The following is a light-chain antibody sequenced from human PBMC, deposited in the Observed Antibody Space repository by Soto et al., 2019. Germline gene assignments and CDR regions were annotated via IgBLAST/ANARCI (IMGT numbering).Light chain of an antibody. CDR2: EDT. Sequence: QSALTQPASVSGSPGQSITISCTGTSSDVGGYNLVSWYQQHPGKAPKLMIFEDTKRPSGVSNRFSGSKSGNTASLTISGLQAQDEADYYCFSYAGSTTYVVFGGGTKLTVL. J-gene: IGLJ2*01. CDR1: SSDVGGYNL. V-gene: IGLV2-23*01. CDR3: FSYAGSTTYVV.